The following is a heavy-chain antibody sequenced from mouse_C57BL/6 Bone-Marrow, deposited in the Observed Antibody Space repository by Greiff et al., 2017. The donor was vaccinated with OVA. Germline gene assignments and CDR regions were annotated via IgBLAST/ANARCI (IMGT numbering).Heavy chain of an antibody. CDR2: IHPNSGST. D-gene: IGHD1-1*01. J-gene: IGHJ4*01. CDR3: AITTVYYYAMDY. Sequence: QVQLQQPGAELVKPGASVKLSCKASGYTFTSYWMHWVKQRPGQGLEWIGMIHPNSGSTNYNEKFKSKATLTVDKSSSTAYMQLSSLTSEDSAVYYCAITTVYYYAMDYWGQGTSVTVSS. V-gene: IGHV1-64*01. CDR1: GYTFTSYW.